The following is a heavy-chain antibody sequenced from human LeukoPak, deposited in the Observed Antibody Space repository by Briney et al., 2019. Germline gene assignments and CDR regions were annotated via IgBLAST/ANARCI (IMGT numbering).Heavy chain of an antibody. J-gene: IGHJ4*02. Sequence: GGSLRLSCAASGFTFSSYAMHWVRQAPGKGPEWVAVISYDGSNKYYADSVKGRFTISRDNSKNTLYLQINSLRAEDTAVYYCARDSIVGATWGQGTLVTVSS. D-gene: IGHD1-26*01. CDR3: ARDSIVGAT. V-gene: IGHV3-30-3*01. CDR1: GFTFSSYA. CDR2: ISYDGSNK.